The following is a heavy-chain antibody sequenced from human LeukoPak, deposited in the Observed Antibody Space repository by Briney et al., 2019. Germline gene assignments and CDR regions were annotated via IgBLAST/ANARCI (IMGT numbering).Heavy chain of an antibody. CDR2: IKQDGSEK. CDR1: GFTFSSYW. D-gene: IGHD5-24*01. J-gene: IGHJ3*02. CDR3: ARGQWLQFDVFDI. Sequence: TGGSLRLSCAASGFTFSSYWMSWVRQAPGKGLEWVANIKQDGSEKYYVDSVKGRSTISRDNAKNSLYLQMNSLRAEDTAVYYCARGQWLQFDVFDIWGQGTMVTVSS. V-gene: IGHV3-7*04.